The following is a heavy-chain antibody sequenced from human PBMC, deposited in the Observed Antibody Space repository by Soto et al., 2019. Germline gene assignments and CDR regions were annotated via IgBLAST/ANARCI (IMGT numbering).Heavy chain of an antibody. CDR1: GFSLSTTGVG. D-gene: IGHD3-16*01. J-gene: IGHJ4*02. CDR3: AHRGGAGVGLYYFDY. Sequence: QITLKESGPTLVKPTQTLTLTCTFSGFSLSTTGVGVSWIRQPPGKALEWIALIYWHDDKRYSPSLKSRLTIPKDPSKNHVVLTMTNMYPVDTATYYCAHRGGAGVGLYYFDYWGQGALVTVSS. CDR2: IYWHDDK. V-gene: IGHV2-5*01.